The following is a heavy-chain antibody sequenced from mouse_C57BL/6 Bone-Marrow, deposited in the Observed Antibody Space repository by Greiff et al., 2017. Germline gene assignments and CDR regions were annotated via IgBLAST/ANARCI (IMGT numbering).Heavy chain of an antibody. D-gene: IGHD2-12*01. CDR3: AYYTYAMDD. CDR2: INPNSGST. V-gene: IGHV1-64*01. CDR1: GYTFTSYW. J-gene: IGHJ4*01. Sequence: QVQLQQPGAELVKPGASVKLSCKASGYTFTSYWMHWVKQRPGQGLEWTGMINPNSGSTNYNEKFKSKATLTVDKASSTVYMQLISLTATDSAVYYCAYYTYAMDDGGQGTSVTVSS.